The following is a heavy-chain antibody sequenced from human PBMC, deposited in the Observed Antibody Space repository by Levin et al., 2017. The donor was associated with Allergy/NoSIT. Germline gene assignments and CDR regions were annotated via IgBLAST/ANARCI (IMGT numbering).Heavy chain of an antibody. V-gene: IGHV4-31*03. CDR1: GGSISSTDHY. Sequence: SETLSLTCTVSGGSISSTDHYWNWIRQHPGKGLEWIGCIYYNGNAYYNPSLKSRLTISADTSKNQFSLRLSSVTAADTAVYYCARGVDSRKVGYWSQGTLVIVSS. J-gene: IGHJ4*02. CDR3: ARGVDSRKVGY. D-gene: IGHD3-22*01. CDR2: IYYNGNA.